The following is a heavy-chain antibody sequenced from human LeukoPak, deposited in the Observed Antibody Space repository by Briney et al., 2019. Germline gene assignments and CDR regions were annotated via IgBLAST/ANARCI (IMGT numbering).Heavy chain of an antibody. CDR3: ARELWFGEVNYFDY. D-gene: IGHD3-10*01. CDR2: INHSGST. CDR1: GGSFSGYY. Sequence: SGTLSLTCAVYGGSFSGYYWSWIRQPPGKGLEWIGEINHSGSTNYNPSLKSRVTISVDTSKNQFSLKLGSVTAADTAVYYCARELWFGEVNYFDYWGQGTLVTVSS. V-gene: IGHV4-34*01. J-gene: IGHJ4*02.